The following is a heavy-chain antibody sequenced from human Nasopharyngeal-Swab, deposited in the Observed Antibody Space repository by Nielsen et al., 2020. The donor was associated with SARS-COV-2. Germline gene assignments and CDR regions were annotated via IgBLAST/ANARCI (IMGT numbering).Heavy chain of an antibody. CDR3: ARVQGIVVVQPFDY. Sequence: SCKASGGTFSSYAMHWVRQAPGKGLEWVAVISYDGSNKYYADSVKGRFTISRDNSKNTLYLQMNSLRAEDTAVYYCARVQGIVVVQPFDYWGQGTLVTVSS. CDR2: ISYDGSNK. CDR1: GGTFSSYA. J-gene: IGHJ4*02. D-gene: IGHD3-22*01. V-gene: IGHV3-30*04.